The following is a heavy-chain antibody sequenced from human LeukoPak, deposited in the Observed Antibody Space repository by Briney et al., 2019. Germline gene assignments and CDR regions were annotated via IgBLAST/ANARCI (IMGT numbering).Heavy chain of an antibody. CDR2: IIPIFGTA. CDR3: ARGPHWFDP. V-gene: IGHV1-69*05. J-gene: IGHJ5*02. Sequence: VASVRVSFTDSGGTFIIYAISWVRQAPGEGGERMGGIIPIFGTANSAQKFQARVTITTDESTSTAYMELSSPRSEDTAVYYCARGPHWFDPWGQGTLVTVSS. CDR1: GGTFIIYA.